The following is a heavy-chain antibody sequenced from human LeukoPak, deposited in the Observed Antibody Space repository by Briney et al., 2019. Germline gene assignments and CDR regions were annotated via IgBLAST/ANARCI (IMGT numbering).Heavy chain of an antibody. D-gene: IGHD3-22*01. CDR1: GGSFSGYY. CDR2: LYTSGST. V-gene: IGHV4-59*10. J-gene: IGHJ4*02. Sequence: SETLSLTCAVYGGSFSGYYWSWIRQPAGKGLEWIGRLYTSGSTNYNPSLKSRVTMSVDTSKNQFSLRLSSVTAADTAVYYCARGASGYYYGWGQGILVTVPS. CDR3: ARGASGYYYG.